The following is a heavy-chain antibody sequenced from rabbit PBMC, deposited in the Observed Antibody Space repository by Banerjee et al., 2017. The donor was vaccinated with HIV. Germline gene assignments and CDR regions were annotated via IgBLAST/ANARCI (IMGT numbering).Heavy chain of an antibody. D-gene: IGHD1-1*01. CDR3: ATSSGGGRFNL. CDR2: IYTGSPIT. Sequence: QSLEESGGDLVKPGASLTLTCTASGFSFSNSDYVCWVRQAPGKGLEWIGCIYTGSPITYYANWAKGRFTISSTSSTTVTLQMISLTAADTATYFCATSSGGGRFNLWGPGTLVTVS. CDR1: GFSFSNSDY. J-gene: IGHJ4*01. V-gene: IGHV1S40*01.